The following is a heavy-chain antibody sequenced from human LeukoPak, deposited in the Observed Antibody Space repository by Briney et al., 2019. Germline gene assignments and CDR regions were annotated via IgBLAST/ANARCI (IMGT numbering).Heavy chain of an antibody. V-gene: IGHV4-31*03. J-gene: IGHJ4*02. CDR1: GGSISSGGYY. CDR2: IYYSGST. D-gene: IGHD1-26*01. CDR3: AKGRRVGATFFNYFDY. Sequence: SQTLSLTCTVSGGSISSGGYYWSWIRQHPGKGLEWIGYIYYSGSTYYNPSLKSRVTISVDTSKNQFSLKLSSVTAADTAVYYCAKGRRVGATFFNYFDYWGQGTLVTVSS.